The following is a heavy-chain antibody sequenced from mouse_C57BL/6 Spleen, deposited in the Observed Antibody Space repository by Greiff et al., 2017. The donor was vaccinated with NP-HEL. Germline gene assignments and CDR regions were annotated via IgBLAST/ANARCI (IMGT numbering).Heavy chain of an antibody. Sequence: EVKLVESGGGLVKPGGSLKLSCAASGFTFSDYGMHWVRQAPEKGLEWVAYISSGSSTIYYADTVKGRFTISRDNAKNTLFLQMTSLRSEDTAMYYCARENTVVATDYYAMDYWGQGTSVTVSS. CDR2: ISSGSSTI. J-gene: IGHJ4*01. CDR3: ARENTVVATDYYAMDY. D-gene: IGHD1-1*01. CDR1: GFTFSDYG. V-gene: IGHV5-17*01.